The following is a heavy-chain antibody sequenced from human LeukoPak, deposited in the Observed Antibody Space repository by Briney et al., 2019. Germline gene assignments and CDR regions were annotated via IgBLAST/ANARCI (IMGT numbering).Heavy chain of an antibody. J-gene: IGHJ4*02. CDR1: GFSFSNYW. V-gene: IGHV3-7*04. D-gene: IGHD5-24*01. CDR2: IKQDGGEK. CDR3: AGRGDGNLYYFDH. Sequence: GGSLRLSCAASGFSFSNYWMSYVRQAPGKGLEWVANIKQDGGEKYYVDSVKGRFTISRDNAKNSLYLQMNSLRPEDTAVYYCAGRGDGNLYYFDHWGQGTLVTASS.